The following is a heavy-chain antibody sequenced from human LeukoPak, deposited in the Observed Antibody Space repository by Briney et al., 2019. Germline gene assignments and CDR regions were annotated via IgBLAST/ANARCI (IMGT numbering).Heavy chain of an antibody. CDR2: ISAYNGNT. D-gene: IGHD2-15*01. CDR3: ARGYCSGGSCYGYFDY. V-gene: IGHV1-18*01. Sequence: ASVKVSCKASGYTFTSYGISWVRQAPGQGLEWMGWISAYNGNTNYAQKLQGRVTMTTDTSTSTAYMELRSLRSDDTAVYYCARGYCSGGSCYGYFDYWGQGTLVTVSS. CDR1: GYTFTSYG. J-gene: IGHJ4*02.